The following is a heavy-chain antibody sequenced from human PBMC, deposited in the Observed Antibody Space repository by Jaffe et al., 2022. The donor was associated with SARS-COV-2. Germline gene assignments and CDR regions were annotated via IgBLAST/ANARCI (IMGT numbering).Heavy chain of an antibody. V-gene: IGHV4-39*02. CDR2: IYYSGST. CDR1: GGSISSSSFY. CDR3: ARGKGSYYKSDTFDI. D-gene: IGHD1-26*01. J-gene: IGHJ3*02. Sequence: QLQLQESGPGLVKPSETLSLTCIDSGGSISSSSFYWGWIRQFPGEGLEWIGNIYYSGSTYYNPSLEGRVTISLDTSQSQFSLTLTPVTAADTAVYYCARGKGSYYKSDTFDIWGQGRVITVSS.